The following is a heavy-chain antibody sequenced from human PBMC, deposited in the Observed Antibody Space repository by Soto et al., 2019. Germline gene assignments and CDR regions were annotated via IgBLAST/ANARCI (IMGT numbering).Heavy chain of an antibody. CDR1: GGSTSSDNY. J-gene: IGHJ4*02. V-gene: IGHV4-30-4*01. Sequence: SEALSLTCTVSGGSTSSDNYWSWIRQPPGKGLEWIGHIYYSGNTDYNPSLKSRLAISIDTSKNQFSLKLSSVTAADTAVYFCAREGGESSDGLYYFDSWGQGSLVTVSS. D-gene: IGHD3-16*01. CDR2: IYYSGNT. CDR3: AREGGESSDGLYYFDS.